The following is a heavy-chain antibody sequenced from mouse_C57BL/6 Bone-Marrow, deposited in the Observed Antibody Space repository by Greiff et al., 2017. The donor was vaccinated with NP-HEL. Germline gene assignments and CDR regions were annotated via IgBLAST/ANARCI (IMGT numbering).Heavy chain of an antibody. V-gene: IGHV5-6*01. Sequence: DVQLVESGGDLVKPGGSLKLSCAASGFTFSSYGMSWVRQTPDKRLEWVATISNGGSYHYYPDSVKGRFTISRDNAKNTRYLQMSSLKSEDTAMYYCARQSNHYAMDYWGQGTSVTVSS. CDR3: ARQSNHYAMDY. CDR2: ISNGGSYH. J-gene: IGHJ4*01. CDR1: GFTFSSYG. D-gene: IGHD2-5*01.